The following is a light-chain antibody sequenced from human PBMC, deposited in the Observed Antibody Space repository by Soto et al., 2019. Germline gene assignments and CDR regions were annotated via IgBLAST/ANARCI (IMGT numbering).Light chain of an antibody. CDR3: QHRSSWPRMYT. J-gene: IGKJ2*01. Sequence: EIVFTQSPATLSLSPGERATLSCRASESISTYLALYQQKPGQAPRLLIYDASNRAPGIPARISGRGSGTDFTLTISSLEPEDFAIYYCQHRSSWPRMYTFGQGTKVDIK. V-gene: IGKV3-11*01. CDR1: ESISTY. CDR2: DAS.